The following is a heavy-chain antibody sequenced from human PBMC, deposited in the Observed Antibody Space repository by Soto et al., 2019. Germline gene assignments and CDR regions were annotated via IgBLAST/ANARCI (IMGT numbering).Heavy chain of an antibody. CDR3: ARSGASGGNNFLHWFDP. CDR2: IYYSGST. J-gene: IGHJ5*02. Sequence: SETLSLTCTVSGDSISSSNYYWGWIRQPPGKVLEWIGSIYYSGSTYYSASLKSRVTISVDTSENQLSLKLTSVTAADTAVYYCARSGASGGNNFLHWFDPWGQGTLVTVSS. D-gene: IGHD1-1*01. CDR1: GDSISSSNYY. V-gene: IGHV4-39*01.